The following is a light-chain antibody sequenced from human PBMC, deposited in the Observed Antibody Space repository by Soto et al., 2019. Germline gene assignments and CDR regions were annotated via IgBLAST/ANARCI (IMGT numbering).Light chain of an antibody. V-gene: IGLV2-8*01. CDR1: SSDVGAYNS. CDR3: GAYAGSSNML. J-gene: IGLJ2*01. CDR2: EVS. Sequence: QSALTQPPSASGSPGQSVSISCTGTSSDVGAYNSVSWYQQYPGKAPKLILYEVSRRPSGVPDRFSGSKSDNTASLTVSGLQAEDEAHYYCGAYAGSSNMLFGGGTKVTVL.